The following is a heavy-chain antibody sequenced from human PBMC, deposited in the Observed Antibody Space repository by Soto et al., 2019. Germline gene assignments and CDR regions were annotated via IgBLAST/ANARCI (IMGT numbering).Heavy chain of an antibody. V-gene: IGHV4-39*01. J-gene: IGHJ3*02. Sequence: SETLSLTCTVSGDSISSSNSHWGWTRQPPGKGLEYIGSVYYGGAIFYSGNISYNPSLKSRVTISVDTSKSQFSLRLSSVTAADTGVYYCVRHDRINMKPYSPEGFHIWGQGTMVTVSS. CDR3: VRHDRINMKPYSPEGFHI. D-gene: IGHD3-3*02. CDR2: VYYGGAIFYSGNI. CDR1: GDSISSSNSH.